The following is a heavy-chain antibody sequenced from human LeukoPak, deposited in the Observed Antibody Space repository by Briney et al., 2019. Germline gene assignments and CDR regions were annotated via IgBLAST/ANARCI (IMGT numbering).Heavy chain of an antibody. CDR1: GGSISSSSYY. J-gene: IGHJ2*01. CDR2: IYYSGST. Sequence: SETLSLTCTVSGGSISSSSYYWGWIRQPPGKGLEWIGSIYYSGSTYYNPSLKSRVTISVDTSKNQFSLKLSSVTAADTAVYYCARDGNSMGYYDSSGLRYFDLWGRGTLVTVSS. D-gene: IGHD3-22*01. V-gene: IGHV4-39*07. CDR3: ARDGNSMGYYDSSGLRYFDL.